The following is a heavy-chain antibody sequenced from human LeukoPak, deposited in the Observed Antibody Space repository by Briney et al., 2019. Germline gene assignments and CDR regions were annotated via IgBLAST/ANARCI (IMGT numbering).Heavy chain of an antibody. CDR1: GGSFSGYY. CDR2: INHSGST. Sequence: SETLSLTRAVYGGSFSGYYWSWIRQPPGKGLEWIGEINHSGSTNYNPSLKSRVTISVDTSKNQFSLKLSSVTAADTAVCYCARGLAIDYWGQGTLVTVSS. V-gene: IGHV4-34*01. CDR3: ARGLAIDY. D-gene: IGHD5-12*01. J-gene: IGHJ4*02.